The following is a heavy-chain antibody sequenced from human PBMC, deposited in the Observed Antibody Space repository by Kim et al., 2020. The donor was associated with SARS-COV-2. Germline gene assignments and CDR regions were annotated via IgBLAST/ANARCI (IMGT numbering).Heavy chain of an antibody. CDR3: AKGGRVVPAAPVDY. V-gene: IGHV3-23*01. CDR1: GFTFSSYA. D-gene: IGHD2-2*01. Sequence: WGSLRLSCAASGFTFSSYAMSWVRQAPGKGLEWVSAISGSGGSTYYADSVKGRFTISRDNSKNTLYLQMNSLRAEDTAVYYCAKGGRVVPAAPVDYWGQGTLVTVSS. J-gene: IGHJ4*02. CDR2: ISGSGGST.